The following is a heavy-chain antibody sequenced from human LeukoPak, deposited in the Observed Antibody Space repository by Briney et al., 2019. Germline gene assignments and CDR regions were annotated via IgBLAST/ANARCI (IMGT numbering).Heavy chain of an antibody. D-gene: IGHD3-10*01. V-gene: IGHV4-39*07. CDR2: IHHRGTT. CDR3: ARVTYDGYQHFDY. CDR1: GGSISTNTYY. J-gene: IGHJ4*02. Sequence: PSETLSLTCIVSGGSISTNTYYWGWIRLPPGKGLEWIGEIHHRGTTYYNPSLRSRVTISVDTSKNQFSLRLTSVTAADTAVYYCARVTYDGYQHFDYWGQGNLVTVS.